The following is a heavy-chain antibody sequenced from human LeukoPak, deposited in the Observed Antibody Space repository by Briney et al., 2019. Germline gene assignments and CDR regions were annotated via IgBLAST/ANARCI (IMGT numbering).Heavy chain of an antibody. CDR3: ARNSGLVQLDPGNYYYYGMDV. CDR2: INPNSGGT. V-gene: IGHV1-2*02. Sequence: ASVKVSCKASGYTFTGYYMHWVRQAPGQGLEWMGWINPNSGGTNYAQKFQGRVTMTRDTSISTAYMELSRLRSDDTAVYYCARNSGLVQLDPGNYYYYGMDVWGQGTTVTVSS. CDR1: GYTFTGYY. D-gene: IGHD6-6*01. J-gene: IGHJ6*02.